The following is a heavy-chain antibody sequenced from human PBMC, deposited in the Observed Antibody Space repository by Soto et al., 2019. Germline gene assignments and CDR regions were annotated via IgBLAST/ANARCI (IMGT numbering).Heavy chain of an antibody. CDR1: GFTFSSYA. CDR3: ATTAFYCSGGSCAGDKYDY. J-gene: IGHJ4*02. V-gene: IGHV3-23*01. CDR2: ISGSGGST. D-gene: IGHD2-15*01. Sequence: EVQLLESGGGLVQPGGSLRLSCAASGFTFSSYAMSWVRQAPGKGLEWVSAISGSGGSTYYADSVKGRFTISRDNSKNTLYLQMNSLRAEDTAVYYCATTAFYCSGGSCAGDKYDYWGQGTLVTVSS.